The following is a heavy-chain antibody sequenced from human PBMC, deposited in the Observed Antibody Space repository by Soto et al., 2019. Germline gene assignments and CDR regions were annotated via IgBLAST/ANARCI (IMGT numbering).Heavy chain of an antibody. Sequence: SLSLSYAASGFTFSSYAMHWVRQAPGKGLEWVAVISYDGSNKYYADSVKGRFTISRDNSKNTLYLQMNSLRAEDTAVYYCARGPHSNSGYTSGPFDYWGQGTLVTVSS. CDR2: ISYDGSNK. J-gene: IGHJ4*02. D-gene: IGHD5-12*01. CDR3: ARGPHSNSGYTSGPFDY. CDR1: GFTFSSYA. V-gene: IGHV3-30-3*01.